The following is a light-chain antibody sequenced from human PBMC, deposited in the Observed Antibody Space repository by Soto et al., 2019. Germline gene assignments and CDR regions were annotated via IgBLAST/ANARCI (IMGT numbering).Light chain of an antibody. J-gene: IGLJ1*01. CDR1: SSDVGAYNY. V-gene: IGLV2-11*01. CDR2: DVT. CDR3: CSYAGTYIFV. Sequence: QPVLTQPRSVSGSPGQSVTISCTGTSSDVGAYNYVSWYQQHPDKAPKLIIYDVTQRPSGVPDRFSGSKSGNTASLTISGLQAEDEADYYCCSYAGTYIFVFGTGTKLTVL.